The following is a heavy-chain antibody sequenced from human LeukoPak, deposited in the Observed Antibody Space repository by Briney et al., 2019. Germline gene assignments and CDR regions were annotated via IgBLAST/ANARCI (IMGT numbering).Heavy chain of an antibody. Sequence: ASVKVSCKASGYTFTSYGINWVRQAPGQGLEWMGWISTYNGDTNYAQKPQGRVTMTTDTSTSTAYMELRSLRSDDTAVYYCARGSSYGFSMGYWGQGTLVTVSS. CDR1: GYTFTSYG. V-gene: IGHV1-18*01. J-gene: IGHJ4*02. D-gene: IGHD3-16*01. CDR3: ARGSSYGFSMGY. CDR2: ISTYNGDT.